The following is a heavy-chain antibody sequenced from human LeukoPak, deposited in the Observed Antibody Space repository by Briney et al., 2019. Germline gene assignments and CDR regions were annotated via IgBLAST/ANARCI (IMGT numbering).Heavy chain of an antibody. J-gene: IGHJ6*04. CDR3: ASGRITMVRGVRVKYYDYGMDV. CDR1: GGSFSGYY. Sequence: SETLSLTCAVYGGSFSGYYWSWVRQPPGKGLEWVGEINHSGSTNYNPSLKSRVTISVDTSKNQFSLKLSSVTAAYTAVYYCASGRITMVRGVRVKYYDYGMDVWGKGTTVTVSS. CDR2: INHSGST. V-gene: IGHV4-34*01. D-gene: IGHD3-10*01.